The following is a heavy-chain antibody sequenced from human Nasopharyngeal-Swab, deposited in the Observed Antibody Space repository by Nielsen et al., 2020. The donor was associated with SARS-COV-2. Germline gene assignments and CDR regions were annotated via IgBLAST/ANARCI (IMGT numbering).Heavy chain of an antibody. CDR2: ISSDSGAK. V-gene: IGHV3-21*01. D-gene: IGHD3-22*01. Sequence: GALKISCAASGFTFDDYTMHWVRQAPGKGLEWLSSISSDSGAKYHADSVKGRFTISRDNAKNSLYLEMNSLRAEDTAVYYCLRGDRRDYWGPGTLVSVSS. CDR3: LRGDRRDY. J-gene: IGHJ4*02. CDR1: GFTFDDYT.